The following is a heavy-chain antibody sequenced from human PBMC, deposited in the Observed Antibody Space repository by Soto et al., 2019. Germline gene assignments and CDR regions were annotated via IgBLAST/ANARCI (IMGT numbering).Heavy chain of an antibody. D-gene: IGHD5-18*01. CDR2: IIPNFGTT. V-gene: IGHV1-69*13. CDR1: GGTFSSDA. J-gene: IGHJ6*02. CDR3: ARDQVPTSMLTGYYGMDG. Sequence: ASVKVSCKASGGTFSSDAIDWVRQAPGQGLEWMGGIIPNFGTTNYAQKFQGRATITADESTSTVYMELSSLRSEDTAVYYCARDQVPTSMLTGYYGMDGWDQGTTIIFSS.